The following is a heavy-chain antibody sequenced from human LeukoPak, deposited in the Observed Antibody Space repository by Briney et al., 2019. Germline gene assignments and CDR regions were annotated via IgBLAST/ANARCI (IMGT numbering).Heavy chain of an antibody. CDR2: ISAYNGNT. CDR1: GYTFTSYG. D-gene: IGHD3-10*01. J-gene: IGHJ5*02. CDR3: ARDYYGSGTYYGFYWFDP. Sequence: GASVKVSCKGSGYTFTSYGISWVRQAPGQGLEWMGWISAYNGNTNYAQKLQGRVTMTTDTSTSTAYMELRSLRSADTAVYYCARDYYGSGTYYGFYWFDPWGQGTLVTVSS. V-gene: IGHV1-18*01.